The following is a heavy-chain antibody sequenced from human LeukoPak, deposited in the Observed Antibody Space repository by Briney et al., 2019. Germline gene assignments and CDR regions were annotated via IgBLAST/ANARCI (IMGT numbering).Heavy chain of an antibody. Sequence: GRSLRLSCAASGFTFSSYAMSWVRQAPGKGLEWVSAISGSGGSTYYADSVKGRFTISRDNSKNTLYLQMNSLRAEDTAVYYCAKGVTRDGVVVPAANLYYFDYSGQGTLVTVSS. V-gene: IGHV3-23*01. CDR3: AKGVTRDGVVVPAANLYYFDY. D-gene: IGHD2-2*01. CDR1: GFTFSSYA. J-gene: IGHJ4*02. CDR2: ISGSGGST.